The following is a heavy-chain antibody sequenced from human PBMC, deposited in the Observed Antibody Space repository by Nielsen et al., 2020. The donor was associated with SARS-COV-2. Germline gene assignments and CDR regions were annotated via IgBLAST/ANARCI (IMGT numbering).Heavy chain of an antibody. Sequence: SETLSLTCTVSGGSISSSSYYWGWIRQPPGKGLEWIGSIYYSGSTYYNPSLKSRVTISVDTSKNQFSLKLSSVTAADTAVYYCARHAVIVGAARGWFDPWGQGTLVTVSS. J-gene: IGHJ5*02. CDR3: ARHAVIVGAARGWFDP. D-gene: IGHD3-16*02. V-gene: IGHV4-39*01. CDR1: GGSISSSSYY. CDR2: IYYSGST.